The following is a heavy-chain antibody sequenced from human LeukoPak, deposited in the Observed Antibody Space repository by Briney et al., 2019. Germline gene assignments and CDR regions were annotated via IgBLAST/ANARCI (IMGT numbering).Heavy chain of an antibody. CDR2: INPNSGGT. V-gene: IGHV1-2*02. CDR3: ARDGPDSSSHWY. J-gene: IGHJ4*02. CDR1: GYTFTSYY. Sequence: AASVTVSCKASGYTFTSYYMHWVRQAPGQGLEWMGWINPNSGGTNYAQKFQGRVTMTRDTSISTAYMELSRLRSDDTAVYYCARDGPDSSSHWYWGQGTLVTVSS. D-gene: IGHD6-13*01.